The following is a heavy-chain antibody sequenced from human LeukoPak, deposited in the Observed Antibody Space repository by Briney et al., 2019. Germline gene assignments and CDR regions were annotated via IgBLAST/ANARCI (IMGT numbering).Heavy chain of an antibody. V-gene: IGHV3-66*01. CDR2: IYSGGST. CDR3: ARGSRSGYYAYFDY. J-gene: IGHJ4*02. Sequence: GGSLRLSCAASGFTVSSNYMSWVRQAPGKGLEWVSVIYSGGSTYYADSVKGRFTISRDNSKNTLYLQMNSLRAEDTAVYYCARGSRSGYYAYFDYWGQGTLVTVSS. D-gene: IGHD3-22*01. CDR1: GFTVSSNY.